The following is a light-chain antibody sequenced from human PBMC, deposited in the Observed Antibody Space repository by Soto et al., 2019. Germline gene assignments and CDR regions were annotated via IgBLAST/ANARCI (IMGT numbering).Light chain of an antibody. CDR1: QSVNNY. J-gene: IGKJ1*01. CDR3: QQYGSSPVA. CDR2: DAS. Sequence: EIVLTQSPATLSLSPGERATLSCRASQSVNNYLAWYQQKVGQAPRLLIYDASNRATGIPDRFSGSGSGTDFTLTISRLEPEDFAVYYCQQYGSSPVAFGQGTKVDIK. V-gene: IGKV3-20*01.